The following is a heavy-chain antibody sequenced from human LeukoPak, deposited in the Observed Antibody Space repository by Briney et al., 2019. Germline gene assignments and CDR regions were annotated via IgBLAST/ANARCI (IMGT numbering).Heavy chain of an antibody. D-gene: IGHD3-10*01. CDR1: GGSISSYY. CDR3: AGHGPSERVYYYMDV. V-gene: IGHV4-59*08. Sequence: SETLSLTCTVSGGSISSYYWSWIRQPPGKGLEWIGYIYYSGSTNYNPSLKSRVTILVDTSKKQFSLRLSSVTAADTAVYYCAGHGPSERVYYYMDVWGKGTTVTVSS. CDR2: IYYSGST. J-gene: IGHJ6*03.